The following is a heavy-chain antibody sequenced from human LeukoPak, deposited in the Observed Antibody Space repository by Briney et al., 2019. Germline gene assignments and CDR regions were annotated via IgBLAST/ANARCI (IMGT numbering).Heavy chain of an antibody. J-gene: IGHJ4*02. CDR3: ARIIAVAGYYFDY. D-gene: IGHD6-19*01. CDR1: GGSISSSIYY. V-gene: IGHV4-39*01. CDR2: IYYSGST. Sequence: SETLSLTCTVSGGSISSSIYYWGWIRQPPGKGLEWIGSIYYSGSTYYNPSLKSRVTISVDTSKNQFSLTLSSVTAADTAVYYCARIIAVAGYYFDYWGQGTLVTVSS.